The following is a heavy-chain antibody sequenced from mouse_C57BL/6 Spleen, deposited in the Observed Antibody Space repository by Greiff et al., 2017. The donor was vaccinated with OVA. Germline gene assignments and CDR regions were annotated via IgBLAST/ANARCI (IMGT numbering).Heavy chain of an antibody. CDR3: ARRVRDWFAY. D-gene: IGHD2-14*01. Sequence: DVQLVESGGGLVKPGGSLKLSCAASGFAFSDYGMHWVRQAPEKGLEWVAYISSGSSTIYYADTVKGRFTISRDNAKNTLFLQMTSLRSEDTAMYYCARRVRDWFAYWGQGTLVTVSA. CDR2: ISSGSSTI. CDR1: GFAFSDYG. J-gene: IGHJ3*01. V-gene: IGHV5-17*01.